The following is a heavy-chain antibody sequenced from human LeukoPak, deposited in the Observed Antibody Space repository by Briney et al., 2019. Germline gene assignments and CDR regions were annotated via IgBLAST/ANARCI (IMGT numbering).Heavy chain of an antibody. J-gene: IGHJ4*02. V-gene: IGHV4-4*02. CDR1: GFTFSTYW. CDR2: IYHSGST. D-gene: IGHD6-13*01. Sequence: SLRLSCAASGFTFSTYWMSWVRQPPGKGLEWIGEIYHSGSTNYNPSLKSRVTISVDKSKNQFSLKLSSVTAADTAVYYCARTREYSSSWYDYWGQGTLVTVSS. CDR3: ARTREYSSSWYDY.